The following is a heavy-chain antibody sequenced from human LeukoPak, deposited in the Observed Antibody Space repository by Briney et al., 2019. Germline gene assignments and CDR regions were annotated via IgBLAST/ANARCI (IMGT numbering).Heavy chain of an antibody. Sequence: GGSLRLSCTASGFTFGDYAMTWVRQAPGKGLEWVSGISGSGGSTYYADSVKGRFTISRDNSKKTLYMQMNSLRAEDTAVYYCAKDRHAPGRYCSSTTCFPFDSWGQGTLVTVSS. D-gene: IGHD2-2*01. CDR2: ISGSGGST. CDR1: GFTFGDYA. CDR3: AKDRHAPGRYCSSTTCFPFDS. V-gene: IGHV3-23*01. J-gene: IGHJ5*01.